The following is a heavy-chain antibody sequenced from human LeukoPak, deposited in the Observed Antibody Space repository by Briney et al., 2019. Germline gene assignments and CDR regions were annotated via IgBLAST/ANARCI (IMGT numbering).Heavy chain of an antibody. V-gene: IGHV3-15*01. CDR2: IKSKTDGGTT. CDR3: TRNYHTYYFDY. D-gene: IGHD1-7*01. Sequence: GGSLRLSCAASGFTFSNAWMTWVCQAPGRGLEWVGRIKSKTDGGTTDYAAPMKGRFTISRDDSKNTLYLQINSLKTEDTAVYYCTRNYHTYYFDYWGQGTLVTVSS. CDR1: GFTFSNAW. J-gene: IGHJ4*02.